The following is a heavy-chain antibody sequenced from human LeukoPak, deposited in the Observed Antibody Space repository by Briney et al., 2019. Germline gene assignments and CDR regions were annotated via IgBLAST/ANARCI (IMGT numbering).Heavy chain of an antibody. D-gene: IGHD3-10*01. Sequence: SETLSLTCTVSGGSISSSSYYWGWVRQPPGKGLEWIGIIYYSGSTYYNPSLKSRVTISVDTSKNQFSLRLNSVTAADTAVHYCGVMAGMDRGGYFDLWGRGTLVTVSS. CDR3: GVMAGMDRGGYFDL. J-gene: IGHJ2*01. V-gene: IGHV4-39*01. CDR1: GGSISSSSYY. CDR2: IYYSGST.